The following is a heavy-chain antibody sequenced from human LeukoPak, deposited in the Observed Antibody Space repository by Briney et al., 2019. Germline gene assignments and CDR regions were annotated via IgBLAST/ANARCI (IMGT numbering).Heavy chain of an antibody. V-gene: IGHV3-21*01. Sequence: TGGSLRLSCAASGFTFSSYSMNWVRKAPGKGLEWVSSISSSSSYIYHADSVKGRFTISRDNAKNSLYLQMNSLRAEDTAVYYCARDGGFDYWGQGTLVTVSS. D-gene: IGHD3-16*01. CDR1: GFTFSSYS. J-gene: IGHJ4*02. CDR3: ARDGGFDY. CDR2: ISSSSSYI.